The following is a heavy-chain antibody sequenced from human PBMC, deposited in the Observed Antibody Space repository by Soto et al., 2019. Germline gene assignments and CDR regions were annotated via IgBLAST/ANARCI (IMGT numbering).Heavy chain of an antibody. CDR1: GGSVSSGSYY. D-gene: IGHD2-15*01. J-gene: IGHJ6*02. CDR3: AICGWYYGMDV. Sequence: SETLSLTCTVPGGSVSSGSYYWSWIRQPPGKGLEWIGYIYYTGNTNFNPSLKSRVTISVDTSKNQFSLKLSSVTAADTAVYYCAICGWYYGMDVWGQGTTVTVSS. CDR2: IYYTGNT. V-gene: IGHV4-61*01.